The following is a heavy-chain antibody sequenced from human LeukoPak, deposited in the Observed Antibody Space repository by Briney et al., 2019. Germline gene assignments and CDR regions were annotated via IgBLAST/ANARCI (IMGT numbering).Heavy chain of an antibody. Sequence: ASVKVSCKASGYTFTSYDINWVRQATGQGLEWMGWMNPNSGNTGYAQKFQGRVTMTRDTSTSTVYMELSSLRSEDTAVYYCARAKPKNMVRGLIMRRESRYYFDYWGQGTLVTVSS. CDR3: ARAKPKNMVRGLIMRRESRYYFDY. CDR1: GYTFTSYD. V-gene: IGHV1-8*02. J-gene: IGHJ4*02. CDR2: MNPNSGNT. D-gene: IGHD3-10*01.